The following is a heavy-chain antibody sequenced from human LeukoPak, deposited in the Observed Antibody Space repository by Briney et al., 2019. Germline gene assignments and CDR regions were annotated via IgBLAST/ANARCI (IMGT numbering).Heavy chain of an antibody. D-gene: IGHD3-22*01. V-gene: IGHV1-2*02. CDR3: ARVTGYYYENTGYYHHAFDI. Sequence: ASVKVSCKASGYTFTGYYMHWVRQAPGRGLEWMGWINPNSGGTIYAQKFQGRVTMTRDTSISTAYMELSRLRSDDTAVYYCARVTGYYYENTGYYHHAFDIWGQGTMVTVSS. CDR2: INPNSGGT. CDR1: GYTFTGYY. J-gene: IGHJ3*02.